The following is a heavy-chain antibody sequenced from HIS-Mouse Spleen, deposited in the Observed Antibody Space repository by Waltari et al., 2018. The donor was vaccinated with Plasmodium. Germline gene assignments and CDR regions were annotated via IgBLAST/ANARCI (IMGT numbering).Heavy chain of an antibody. Sequence: QVRLVQSGAEVKKPGSSVKVSCKASGGTFSSYAISWVRQAPGQGLEWMGSIIPILGITNYAQNVQGRVTITADKSTSTAYMELSSLRSEDTAVYYCARVLSIAAAGKDAFDIWGQGTMVTVSS. V-gene: IGHV1-69*04. CDR1: GGTFSSYA. CDR3: ARVLSIAAAGKDAFDI. CDR2: IIPILGIT. J-gene: IGHJ3*02. D-gene: IGHD6-13*01.